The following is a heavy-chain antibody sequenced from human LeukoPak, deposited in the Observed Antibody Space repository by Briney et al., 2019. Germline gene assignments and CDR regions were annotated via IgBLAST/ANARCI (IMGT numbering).Heavy chain of an antibody. Sequence: KSSETLSLTCTVSGGSISSYYWSWIRQPPGKGLEWIGYIYYSGSTNYNPSLKSRVTISVDTPKNQFSLKLSSVTAADTAVYYCARGGYYDSSGYFPDTANDASDIWGQGTMVTVSS. V-gene: IGHV4-59*01. CDR1: GGSISSYY. J-gene: IGHJ3*02. D-gene: IGHD3-22*01. CDR2: IYYSGST. CDR3: ARGGYYDSSGYFPDTANDASDI.